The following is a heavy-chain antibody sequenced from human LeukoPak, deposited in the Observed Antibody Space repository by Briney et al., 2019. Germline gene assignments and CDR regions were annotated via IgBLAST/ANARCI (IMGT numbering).Heavy chain of an antibody. CDR3: ARQPGGTAAFDI. CDR2: THYSGDT. V-gene: IGHV4-59*08. CDR1: GGSISSYY. Sequence: SETLSLTCTVPGGSISSYYWSWIRQPPGKELEWIAYTHYSGDTKYNPSLKSRVTISVDTSKSLFSLMLSPVTAADTAIYYCARQPGGTAAFDIWGQGTMVTVSS. J-gene: IGHJ3*02. D-gene: IGHD1-14*01.